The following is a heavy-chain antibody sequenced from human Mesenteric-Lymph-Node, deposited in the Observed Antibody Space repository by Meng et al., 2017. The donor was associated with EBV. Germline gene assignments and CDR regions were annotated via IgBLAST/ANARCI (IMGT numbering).Heavy chain of an antibody. Sequence: QITLKGSGPTLLNPPQPLTLTRSFSGFSLTTSGVGVGWIRQPPEKALEWLALIYWDDDKEFNPSLKNRLTITKDTSKNQVVLTMANMDPVDTATYYCAPWWVGPPGLFDPWGQGTLVTVSS. D-gene: IGHD2-15*01. J-gene: IGHJ5*02. CDR1: GFSLTTSGVG. V-gene: IGHV2-5*02. CDR3: APWWVGPPGLFDP. CDR2: IYWDDDK.